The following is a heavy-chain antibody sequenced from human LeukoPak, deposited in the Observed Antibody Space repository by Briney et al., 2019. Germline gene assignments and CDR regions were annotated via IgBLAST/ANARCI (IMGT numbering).Heavy chain of an antibody. V-gene: IGHV1-2*02. Sequence: ASVKVSCKTSGYTFSDYYIHWIRQAPGQGLEWVGWINPNSGDTDYAQKFQGRVTVTRDTSISTAYMELGRLRSDDTAVYYCARDLMVRGPMDVWGKGTTVTVSS. D-gene: IGHD3-10*01. CDR2: INPNSGDT. CDR3: ARDLMVRGPMDV. CDR1: GYTFSDYY. J-gene: IGHJ6*03.